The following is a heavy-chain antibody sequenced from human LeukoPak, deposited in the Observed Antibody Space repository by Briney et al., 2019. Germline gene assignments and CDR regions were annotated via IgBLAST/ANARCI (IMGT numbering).Heavy chain of an antibody. Sequence: ASVTVSCKASGYTFTSYGISWVRQAPGQGLEGMGWISAYNGNTNYAQKLQGRVTMTTDTSTSTAYMELRSLRSDDTAVYYCARDLGLVVPAAISDYWGQGTLVTVSS. D-gene: IGHD2-2*01. V-gene: IGHV1-18*04. CDR1: GYTFTSYG. CDR2: ISAYNGNT. CDR3: ARDLGLVVPAAISDY. J-gene: IGHJ4*02.